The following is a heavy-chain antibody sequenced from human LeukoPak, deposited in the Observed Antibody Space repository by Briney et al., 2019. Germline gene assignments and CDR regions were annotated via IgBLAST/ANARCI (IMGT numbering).Heavy chain of an antibody. Sequence: GGSLRLSCAASGFTFSSYWMSWIRQAPGKGLEWVANIKRDGSEKYYVDSVKGRFTISRDNAKNSLYLQMNSLRAEDTAVYYCARGRRTTMVRGSPSPFAFDIWGQGTMVTVSS. V-gene: IGHV3-7*01. CDR3: ARGRRTTMVRGSPSPFAFDI. CDR2: IKRDGSEK. D-gene: IGHD3-10*01. CDR1: GFTFSSYW. J-gene: IGHJ3*02.